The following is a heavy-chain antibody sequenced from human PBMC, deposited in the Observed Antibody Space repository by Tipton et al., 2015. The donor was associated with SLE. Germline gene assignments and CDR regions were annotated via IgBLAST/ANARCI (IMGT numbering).Heavy chain of an antibody. V-gene: IGHV4-59*01. CDR1: GGSISSYS. J-gene: IGHJ3*02. CDR2: FYTRGST. Sequence: TLSLTCTVSGGSISSYSWSWIRQPPGKGLEWIGYFYTRGSTNYNPSLKSRVTISVDTSKNQFSLKLSSVTAADTGVYYCASAAWDYDSSGSGAFDIWGQGTMVTVSS. D-gene: IGHD3-22*01. CDR3: ASAAWDYDSSGSGAFDI.